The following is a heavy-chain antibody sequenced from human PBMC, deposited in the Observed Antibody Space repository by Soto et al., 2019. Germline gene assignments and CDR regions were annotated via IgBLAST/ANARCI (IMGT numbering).Heavy chain of an antibody. J-gene: IGHJ6*02. CDR1: GGTFSSYT. Sequence: QVQLVQSGAEVKKPGSSVKVSCKASGGTFSSYTISWVRQAPGQGLEWMGRIIPILGIANYAQKFQGRVTITADKSTSTAYMELSSLRSEDTAVYYCASGRVLLQRIRYGMDVWGQGTTVTVSS. CDR3: ASGRVLLQRIRYGMDV. D-gene: IGHD1-26*01. CDR2: IIPILGIA. V-gene: IGHV1-69*02.